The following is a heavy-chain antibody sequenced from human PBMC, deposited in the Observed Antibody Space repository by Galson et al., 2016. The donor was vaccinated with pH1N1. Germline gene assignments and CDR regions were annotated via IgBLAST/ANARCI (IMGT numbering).Heavy chain of an antibody. CDR1: GFTFNKYW. CDR3: ARMVATAFDQWGEQNWHLDF. J-gene: IGHJ2*01. D-gene: IGHD2-21*02. V-gene: IGHV3-74*01. Sequence: SLRLSCAASGFTFNKYWMHWVRQSPGKGLVWVARINDEGTSRSHADSVEGRFTISRDNSKNMVYLQMNKVGADDTAVYFCARMVATAFDQWGEQNWHLDFWGRGTPVTVAS. CDR2: INDEGTSR.